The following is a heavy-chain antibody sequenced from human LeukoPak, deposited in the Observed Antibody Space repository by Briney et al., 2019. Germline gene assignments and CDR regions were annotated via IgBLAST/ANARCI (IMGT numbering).Heavy chain of an antibody. J-gene: IGHJ4*02. CDR3: ARILGFTLDY. CDR2: IEYSGTTC. V-gene: IGHV3-48*02. Sequence: GGSPRLSCAPSTFTSSSYSMKWVREARGKGRELVSFIEYSGTTCYYAVSVKGPFTVSRDNAKNPLYLQMISLRDEDTAVYYCARILGFTLDYWGQGTLVTVSS. CDR1: TFTSSSYS.